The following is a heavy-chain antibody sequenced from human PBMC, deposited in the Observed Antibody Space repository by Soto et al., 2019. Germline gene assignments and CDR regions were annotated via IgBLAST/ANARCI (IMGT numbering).Heavy chain of an antibody. CDR3: AKGGFLGFCSGGACYPDYRHYHMDV. D-gene: IGHD2-15*01. CDR2: LNPNRGGV. CDR1: GYSFTNYD. V-gene: IGHV1-8*01. J-gene: IGHJ6*03. Sequence: QVQLVQSGAEVKKPGASVKVSCETSGYSFTNYDITWVRQAPGQGLEWIGWLNPNRGGVGYAQRFQGRVTMTRSTAIGTAFLELNSLTSDDTAVYYCAKGGFLGFCSGGACYPDYRHYHMDVWGTGTAVIVSS.